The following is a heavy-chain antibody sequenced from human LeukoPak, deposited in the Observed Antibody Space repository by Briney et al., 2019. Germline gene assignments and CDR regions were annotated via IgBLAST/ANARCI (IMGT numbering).Heavy chain of an antibody. V-gene: IGHV1-46*03. CDR1: GYTFTSYY. CDR2: INPSGGST. D-gene: IGHD4-11*01. J-gene: IGHJ6*03. Sequence: EASVKVSCKASGYTFTSYYMHWVRQAPGQGLEWMGIINPSGGSTSYAQKFQDRVTMTRDTSTSTVYMELSSLRSEDTAVYYCARDLDYSNYGVFYYYYMDVWGKGTTVTVSS. CDR3: ARDLDYSNYGVFYYYYMDV.